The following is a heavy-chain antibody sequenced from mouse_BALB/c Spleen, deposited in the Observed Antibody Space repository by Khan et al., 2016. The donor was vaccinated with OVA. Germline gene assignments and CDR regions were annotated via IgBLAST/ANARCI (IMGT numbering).Heavy chain of an antibody. Sequence: DLVMPGAAVTLSCKASGHTFTSYWINWIKQRPGQGLEWIGRIAPGSGSTSSNDMFKGKATLTVDASSSTAYIQLSSLSSEDSASYFCARSNYYGSGLYAMDYWGQGTSVTVSS. D-gene: IGHD1-1*01. CDR3: ARSNYYGSGLYAMDY. V-gene: IGHV1S41*01. CDR2: IAPGSGST. CDR1: GHTFTSYW. J-gene: IGHJ4*01.